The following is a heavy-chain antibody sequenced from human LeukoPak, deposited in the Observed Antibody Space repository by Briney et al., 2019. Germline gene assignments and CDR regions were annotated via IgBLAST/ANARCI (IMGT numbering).Heavy chain of an antibody. D-gene: IGHD3-9*01. CDR3: ARAGPAYYDILTGYSSRPHGYYYGMDV. CDR1: GGTFSSYA. CDR2: IIPIFGTA. J-gene: IGHJ6*04. V-gene: IGHV1-69*06. Sequence: ASVKLSCKASGGTFSSYAISWVRQAPGQGLEWMGGIIPIFGTANYAQKFQGRVTITADKSTSTAYMELSSLRSEDTAVYYCARAGPAYYDILTGYSSRPHGYYYGMDVWGKGTTVTVSS.